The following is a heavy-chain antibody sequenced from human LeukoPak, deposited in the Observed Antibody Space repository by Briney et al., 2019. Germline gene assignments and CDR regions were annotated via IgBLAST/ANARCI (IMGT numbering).Heavy chain of an antibody. J-gene: IGHJ4*02. Sequence: GGSLRLSCAASGFTFDDYAMHWVRQVPGKGLEWVSGISWNSGSIGYADSVKGRFTISRDNAKNSLYLHMNSLSAEDTALYYCAKGKKITVAGLFDCWGQGTLVTVSS. CDR3: AKGKKITVAGLFDC. D-gene: IGHD6-19*01. CDR1: GFTFDDYA. CDR2: ISWNSGSI. V-gene: IGHV3-9*01.